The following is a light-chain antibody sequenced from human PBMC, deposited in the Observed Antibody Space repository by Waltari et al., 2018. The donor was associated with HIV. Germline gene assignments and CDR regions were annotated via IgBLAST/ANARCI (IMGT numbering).Light chain of an antibody. J-gene: IGKJ3*01. V-gene: IGKV3-15*01. CDR1: QSVGTN. CDR2: GAS. Sequence: ETVMTPSPVTLSVSPGERATISCRASQSVGTNVTWYQHKSGQAPRLLIYGASTRATAIPARFSGSGSGTEFTLTITSLQSDDYATYYCQQYQTWPLTFGPGTTVDI. CDR3: QQYQTWPLT.